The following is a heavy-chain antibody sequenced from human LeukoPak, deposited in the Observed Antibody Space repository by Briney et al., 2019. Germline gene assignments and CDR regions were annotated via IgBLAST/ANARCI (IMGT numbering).Heavy chain of an antibody. CDR3: ARDSRITMVRGVNPSYYYYGMDV. V-gene: IGHV1-46*01. CDR1: GYTFTSYY. Sequence: ASVKVSCKASGYTFTSYYMHWVRQAPGQGLEWMGIINPSGGSANYAQKFQGRVTMTRDTSTSTVYMELSSLRSEDTAVYYCARDSRITMVRGVNPSYYYYGMDVWGQGTTVTVSS. CDR2: INPSGGSA. J-gene: IGHJ6*02. D-gene: IGHD3-10*01.